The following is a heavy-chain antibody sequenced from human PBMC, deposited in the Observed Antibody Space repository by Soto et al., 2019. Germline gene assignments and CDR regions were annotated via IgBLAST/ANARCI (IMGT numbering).Heavy chain of an antibody. V-gene: IGHV1-18*04. CDR1: GYTFTSYG. J-gene: IGHJ4*02. D-gene: IGHD6-19*01. CDR2: ISAYNGNT. Sequence: QVQLVQSGAEVKKPGASVKVSCKASGYTFTSYGISWVRHAPGLGLEWMGWISAYNGNTHYAQKLQGRVTMTTDTSTSAAYMELRSLRSDDTAVYYCASDLPRIAVAGKFDSWGQGTLVTVSS. CDR3: ASDLPRIAVAGKFDS.